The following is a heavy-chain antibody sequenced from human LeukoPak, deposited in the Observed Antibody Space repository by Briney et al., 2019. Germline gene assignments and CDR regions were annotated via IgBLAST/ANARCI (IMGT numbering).Heavy chain of an antibody. CDR2: ISYDGSNK. D-gene: IGHD5-18*01. J-gene: IGHJ4*02. V-gene: IGHV3-30*18. CDR1: GFTFSSYW. CDR3: AKATGYSYGLYFDY. Sequence: GGSLRLSCAASGFTFSSYWMSWVRQAPGKGLEWVAVISYDGSNKYYADSVKGRFTISRDNSKNTLYLQMNSLRAEDTAVYYCAKATGYSYGLYFDYWGQGTLVTVSS.